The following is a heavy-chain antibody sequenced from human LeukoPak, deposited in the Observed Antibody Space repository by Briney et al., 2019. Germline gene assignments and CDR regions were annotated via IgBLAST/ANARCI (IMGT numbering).Heavy chain of an antibody. V-gene: IGHV4-34*01. Sequence: WETLSLTCAVYGGSFSGYYWSWIRQPPGKGLEWIGEINHSGSTNYDPSLKSRVTISVDTSKNQFSLKLSSVTAADTAVYYCARVVRVVITPYTYYYFMDVWGKGTTVTVSS. J-gene: IGHJ6*03. CDR2: INHSGST. CDR3: ARVVRVVITPYTYYYFMDV. D-gene: IGHD3-22*01. CDR1: GGSFSGYY.